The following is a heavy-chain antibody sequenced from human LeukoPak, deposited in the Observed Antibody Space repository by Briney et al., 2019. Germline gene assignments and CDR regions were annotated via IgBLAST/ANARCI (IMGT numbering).Heavy chain of an antibody. CDR1: GGTFSSYA. CDR2: IIPILGIA. CDR3: ARAPMSYYDSTDWFDP. D-gene: IGHD3-22*01. V-gene: IGHV1-69*04. J-gene: IGHJ5*02. Sequence: SVKVSCTASGGTFSSYAISWVRQAPGQGLEWMGRIIPILGIASYAQKFQGRVTITADKSTSTAYMELSSLRSEDTAVYYCARAPMSYYDSTDWFDPWGQGTLVTVSS.